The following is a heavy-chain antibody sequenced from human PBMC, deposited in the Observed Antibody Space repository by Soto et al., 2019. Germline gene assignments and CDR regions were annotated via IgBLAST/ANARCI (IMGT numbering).Heavy chain of an antibody. CDR2: IIPIFGTA. V-gene: IGHV1-69*01. CDR3: AREGTRGKCLGHWYFDL. J-gene: IGHJ2*01. CDR1: GGTFSSYA. Sequence: QVQLVQSGAEVKKPGSSVKVSCKASGGTFSSYAISWVRQAPGQGLEWMGGIIPIFGTANYAQKFQGRVTITADESTSTAYMELSSLRSEDTAVYYCAREGTRGKCLGHWYFDLWGRGTMVTVSS. D-gene: IGHD3-10*01.